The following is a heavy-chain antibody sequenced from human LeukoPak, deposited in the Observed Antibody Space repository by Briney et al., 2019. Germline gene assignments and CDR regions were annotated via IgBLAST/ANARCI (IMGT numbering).Heavy chain of an antibody. D-gene: IGHD2-2*03. CDR1: GGSIGSDY. CDR3: AGWIRGTNAFDM. Sequence: SETLSLTCSVSGGSIGSDYWNWIRQPPGKGREWIGYIFYIGSTNYNPSLKSRVTVSVDTSTNQFFLKLTSVTAADTAVYYCAGWIRGTNAFDMWGEGTMVTVSS. CDR2: IFYIGST. J-gene: IGHJ3*02. V-gene: IGHV4-59*08.